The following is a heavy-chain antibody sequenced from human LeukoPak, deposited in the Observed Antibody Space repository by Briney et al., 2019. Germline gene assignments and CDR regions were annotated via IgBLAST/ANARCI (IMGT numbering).Heavy chain of an antibody. CDR1: GFTFSDYY. Sequence: GGSLRLSCAASGFTFSDYYMSWLRQPPGKGLEGVSYISSSCSTIYYVHPVKGRFIISSVNAYNSLYLELNSLIAEETAVYYCARHYDSSGYYRGFDYWGQGTLVTVSS. J-gene: IGHJ4*02. D-gene: IGHD3-22*01. CDR2: ISSSCSTI. CDR3: ARHYDSSGYYRGFDY. V-gene: IGHV3-11*04.